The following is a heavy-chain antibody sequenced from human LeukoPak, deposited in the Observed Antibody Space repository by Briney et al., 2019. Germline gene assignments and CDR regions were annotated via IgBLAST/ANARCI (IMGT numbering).Heavy chain of an antibody. V-gene: IGHV4-61*01. D-gene: IGHD3-22*01. CDR3: ARGAYYDSSGYDY. CDR1: GGSVSSGSYY. CDR2: IYYSGST. J-gene: IGHJ4*02. Sequence: SETLSLTCTVFGGSVSSGSYYWSWIRQPPGKGLEWIGYIYYSGSTNYNPSLKSRVTMSVDTSKNQFSLKLSSVTAADTAVYYCARGAYYDSSGYDYWGQGTLVTVSS.